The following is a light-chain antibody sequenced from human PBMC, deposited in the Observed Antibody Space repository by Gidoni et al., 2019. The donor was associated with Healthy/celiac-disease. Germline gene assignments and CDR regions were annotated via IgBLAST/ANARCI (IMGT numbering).Light chain of an antibody. V-gene: IGLV2-14*01. J-gene: IGLJ1*01. Sequence: QSALTQPASVSGSPGQSITISCTGTSSDVGGYNYVSWYQQHPGKAPKLMIYEVSNRPSGVSNRFSGPKSGNTASLTISGLQAEDEADYYCSSYTSSSILYVFGTGTKVTVL. CDR2: EVS. CDR3: SSYTSSSILYV. CDR1: SSDVGGYNY.